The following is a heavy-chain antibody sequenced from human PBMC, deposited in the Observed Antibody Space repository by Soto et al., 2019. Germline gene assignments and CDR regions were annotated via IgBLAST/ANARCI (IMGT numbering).Heavy chain of an antibody. CDR1: GYSFTTYS. D-gene: IGHD2-2*01. Sequence: ASVKVSCKASGYSFTTYSLHWVRQAPGQGLEWMGIINPSRGNTNYAQKLQGRVAMTRDTSTSTVYMELSSLESQDTAVYYCSRGSVVLPTAALDYYYMDVWGKGTTVTVSS. CDR2: INPSRGNT. CDR3: SRGSVVLPTAALDYYYMDV. J-gene: IGHJ6*03. V-gene: IGHV1-46*03.